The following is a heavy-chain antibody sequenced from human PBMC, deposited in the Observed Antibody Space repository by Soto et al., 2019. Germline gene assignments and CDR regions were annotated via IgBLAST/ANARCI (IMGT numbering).Heavy chain of an antibody. J-gene: IGHJ4*02. Sequence: ASVKVSCKASGYTFTSYGISWVRQAPGQGLEWMGWISAYNGNTNYAQKLQGRATITADESTSTAYMELNSLRSEDTALYYCARVLVGAPYYFDYWGQGTLVTVSS. V-gene: IGHV1-18*04. CDR1: GYTFTSYG. D-gene: IGHD1-26*01. CDR3: ARVLVGAPYYFDY. CDR2: ISAYNGNT.